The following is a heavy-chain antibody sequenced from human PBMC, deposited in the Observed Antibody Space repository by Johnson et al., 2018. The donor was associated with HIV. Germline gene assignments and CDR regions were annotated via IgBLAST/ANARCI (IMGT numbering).Heavy chain of an antibody. CDR3: ARDASYYGSANDAFDI. Sequence: VQLVESGGGLVQPGGSLRLSCAASGFTVSSNYMSWVRQAPGKGLEWVSVIYSGGSTYYADSVKGRFTISRDNSKNTLYLQMNSLRAEDTAVYYCARDASYYGSANDAFDIWGQGTTVTVSS. J-gene: IGHJ3*02. CDR1: GFTVSSNY. V-gene: IGHV3-66*01. CDR2: IYSGGST. D-gene: IGHD3-10*01.